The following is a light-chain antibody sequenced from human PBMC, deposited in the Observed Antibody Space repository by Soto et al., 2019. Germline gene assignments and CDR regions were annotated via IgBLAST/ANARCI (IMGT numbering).Light chain of an antibody. V-gene: IGLV2-14*01. CDR3: LSFTTDXTHV. J-gene: IGLJ1*01. Sequence: QSVLTQPASVSGSPGQSITISCTGTSSDVGAYNYVSWFQQHPGKAPTLIISEVSSRPSGVSNRFSGSKSGNAASLTGSGLQAEDEADYLCLSFTTDXTHVVGTRTKVXV. CDR1: SSDVGAYNY. CDR2: EVS.